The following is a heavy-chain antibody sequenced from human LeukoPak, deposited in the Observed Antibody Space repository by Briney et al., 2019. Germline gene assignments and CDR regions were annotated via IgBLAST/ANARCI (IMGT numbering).Heavy chain of an antibody. CDR3: ARLKGGN. J-gene: IGHJ4*02. CDR2: IDYSGST. V-gene: IGHV4-59*08. D-gene: IGHD2/OR15-2a*01. Sequence: SETLSLTCTVSGGSISSYYWSWIRQPPGKGLEWIAYIDYSGSTSYNPSLKSRVSISVDTSKNQFSLRLSSVTAADTAVYYCARLKGGNWGQGTLVTVSS. CDR1: GGSISSYY.